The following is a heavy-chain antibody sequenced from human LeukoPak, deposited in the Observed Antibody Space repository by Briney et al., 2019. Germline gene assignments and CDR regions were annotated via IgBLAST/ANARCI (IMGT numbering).Heavy chain of an antibody. J-gene: IGHJ4*02. CDR1: GYSISSGYY. V-gene: IGHV4-38-2*02. Sequence: SETLSLTCTVSGYSISSGYYWGWIRQPPGKGLEWIGSIYHSGSTYYNPSLKSRVTISVDTSKNQFSLKLSSVTAADTAVYYCASGLGGDPLDYWGQGTLVTVSS. D-gene: IGHD2-21*02. CDR3: ASGLGGDPLDY. CDR2: IYHSGST.